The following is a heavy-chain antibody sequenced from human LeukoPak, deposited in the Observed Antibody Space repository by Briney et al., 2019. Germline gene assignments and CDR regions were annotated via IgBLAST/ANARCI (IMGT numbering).Heavy chain of an antibody. J-gene: IGHJ6*03. CDR3: ARPRIAAAGNVYYMDV. D-gene: IGHD6-13*01. V-gene: IGHV5-51*01. CDR1: GYSFTSYW. CDR2: IYPGDSDT. Sequence: KHGESLKISCKGSGYSFTSYWIGWARQMPGKGLEWMGIIYPGDSDTRYSPSFQGQVTISDDKSISTAYLQWSSLKASDTAMYYCARPRIAAAGNVYYMDVWGKGTTVTVSS.